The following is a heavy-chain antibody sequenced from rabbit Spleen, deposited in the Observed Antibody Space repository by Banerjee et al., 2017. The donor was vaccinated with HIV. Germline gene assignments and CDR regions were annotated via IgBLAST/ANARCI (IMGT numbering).Heavy chain of an antibody. D-gene: IGHD2-1*01. CDR3: VRDRANIGGDYGPYYFDL. V-gene: IGHV1S47*01. J-gene: IGHJ4*01. CDR2: IEPIFGNT. CDR1: GFDFSRYG. Sequence: QQQLEETGGDLVQPGGSLTLSCKASGFDFSRYGVSWVRQAPGKGLEWIGYIEPIFGNTYYANWVDGRFTISSHNAQNTLYLQLNSLTAADTATYFCVRDRANIGGDYGPYYFDLWGQGTLVTVS.